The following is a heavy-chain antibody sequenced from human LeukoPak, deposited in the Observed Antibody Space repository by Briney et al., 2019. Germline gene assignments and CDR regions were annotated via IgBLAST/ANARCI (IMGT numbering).Heavy chain of an antibody. V-gene: IGHV3-30*02. CDR1: GFTFSSYG. CDR2: IRYDGSNE. D-gene: IGHD3-10*01. J-gene: IGHJ4*02. CDR3: AKGPSLLYYYGSGSSPLDY. Sequence: PGGSLRLSCAASGFTFSSYGMHWVRQAPGKGLEWVAFIRYDGSNEYYADSVKGRFTISRDNSKNTLYLQMNSLRAEDTAVYYCAKGPSLLYYYGSGSSPLDYWGQGTLVTVSS.